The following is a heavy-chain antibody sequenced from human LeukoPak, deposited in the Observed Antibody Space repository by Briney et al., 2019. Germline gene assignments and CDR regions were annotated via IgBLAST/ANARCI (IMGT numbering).Heavy chain of an antibody. V-gene: IGHV1-18*01. CDR3: AKDSPRDDYVRGSYRYSRRDLDI. D-gene: IGHD3-16*02. CDR2: ISAYNGKT. Sequence: GASVKVSCKASGYEFSSYGISWVRRAPGQGLEWMGWISAYNGKTKYAEKFQGRLTMTTETSTSIAYMELRSLTSGDTAVYYCAKDSPRDDYVRGSYRYSRRDLDIWGQGTLVTASS. J-gene: IGHJ3*02. CDR1: GYEFSSYG.